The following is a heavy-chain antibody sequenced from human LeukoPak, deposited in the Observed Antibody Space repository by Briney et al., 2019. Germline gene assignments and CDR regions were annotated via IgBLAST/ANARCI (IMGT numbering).Heavy chain of an antibody. Sequence: GGSPRLSCAASRFTFNTFGMHWVRQAPGKGLEWVAVISSDGSNKYYADSVKGRFTISRDNSKDTLYLQMSSLTIEDTAVYYCRAATKYRDYYYDYWGQGTLVTVSS. J-gene: IGHJ4*02. D-gene: IGHD3-22*01. CDR1: RFTFNTFG. CDR3: RAATKYRDYYYDY. V-gene: IGHV3-30*03. CDR2: ISSDGSNK.